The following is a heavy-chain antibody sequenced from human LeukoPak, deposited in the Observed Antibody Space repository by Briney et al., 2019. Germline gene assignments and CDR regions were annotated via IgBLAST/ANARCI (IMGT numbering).Heavy chain of an antibody. Sequence: KPSETLSLTCTVSGGSISSSSYYWGWIRQPPGKGLEWIGSIYYSGSTYYNPSLKSRVTISVDTSKNQFSLKLSSVTAADTAVYYCASGGSYRVDYWGQGTLVTVSS. CDR1: GGSISSSSYY. CDR2: IYYSGST. J-gene: IGHJ4*02. CDR3: ASGGSYRVDY. V-gene: IGHV4-39*01. D-gene: IGHD1-26*01.